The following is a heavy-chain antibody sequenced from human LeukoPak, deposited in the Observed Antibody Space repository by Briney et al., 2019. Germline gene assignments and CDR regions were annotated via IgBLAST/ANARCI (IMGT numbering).Heavy chain of an antibody. Sequence: GGSLRLSCAASGLTFSSYAMHWVRQAPGKGLEYVSGISSNGGSTYYANSVKGRFTISRDNSKNTLYLQMGSLRAEDMAVYYCARVQGSGYYGSGSYYYYMDVWGKGTTVTISS. J-gene: IGHJ6*03. CDR3: ARVQGSGYYGSGSYYYYMDV. CDR1: GLTFSSYA. D-gene: IGHD3-10*01. V-gene: IGHV3-64*01. CDR2: ISSNGGST.